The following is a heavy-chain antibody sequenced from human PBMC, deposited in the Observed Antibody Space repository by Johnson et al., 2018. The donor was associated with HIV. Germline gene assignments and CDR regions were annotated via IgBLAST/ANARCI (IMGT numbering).Heavy chain of an antibody. D-gene: IGHD2-15*01. J-gene: IGHJ3*02. CDR2: ISSDGSDI. CDR1: GFTFSRYG. CDR3: ARGGCSGGSCYSHDAFDI. V-gene: IGHV3-30*03. Sequence: QVQLVESGGGVVQPGRSLRLSCAASGFTFSRYGMQWVRQAPGKGLEWVAVISSDGSDIYHADSVKGRFTISRDNSKNTLYLQMNSLRAEDTAVYYCARGGCSGGSCYSHDAFDIWGQGTMVTVSS.